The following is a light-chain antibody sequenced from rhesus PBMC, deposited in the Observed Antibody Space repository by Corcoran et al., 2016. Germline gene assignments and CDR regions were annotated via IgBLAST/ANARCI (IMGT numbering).Light chain of an antibody. CDR2: AAS. J-gene: IGKJ1*01. CDR1: QSIGSN. V-gene: IGKV1-59*02. CDR3: QKGDSAPWT. Sequence: AIQMTQSPSSLSASVGDTVTITCWASQSIGSNLAWYQQKPVKVPKLLIYAASTLQSEVPSRFSGSGAGTDFTRTLSSLQPEGVATYYCQKGDSAPWTVGQGTKVEIK.